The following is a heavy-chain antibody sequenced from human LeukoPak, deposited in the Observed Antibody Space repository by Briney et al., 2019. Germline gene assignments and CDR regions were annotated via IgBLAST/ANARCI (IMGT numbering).Heavy chain of an antibody. D-gene: IGHD2-2*01. V-gene: IGHV3-23*01. J-gene: IGHJ6*02. CDR3: ANVPAANYYYYYGMDV. CDR1: GFTFSSYA. Sequence: AGGPLRLSCAASGFTFSSYAMSWVRQAPGKGLEWVSAISGSGGSTYYADSVKGRFTISRDNSKNTLYLQMNSLRAEDTAVYYCANVPAANYYYYYGMDVWGQGTTVTVSS. CDR2: ISGSGGST.